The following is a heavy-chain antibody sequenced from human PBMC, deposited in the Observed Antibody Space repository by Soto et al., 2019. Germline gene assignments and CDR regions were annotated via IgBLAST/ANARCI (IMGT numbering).Heavy chain of an antibody. CDR1: GYTFITYG. CDR3: ARGPTDYYDNSANYFLDY. J-gene: IGHJ4*02. CDR2: ISTYNGNT. Sequence: QVQLVQSGAEVKKPGASVKVSCKASGYTFITYGVSWVRQAHGQGLDWLGWISTYNGNTRYAERLQGRVIMTTDTTTNTAYMELRNMRSDDTAVYYCARGPTDYYDNSANYFLDYWGKGTLVTVSS. D-gene: IGHD3-22*01. V-gene: IGHV1-18*01.